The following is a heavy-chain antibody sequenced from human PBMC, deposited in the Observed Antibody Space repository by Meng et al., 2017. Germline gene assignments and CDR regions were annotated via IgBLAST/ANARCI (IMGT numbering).Heavy chain of an antibody. D-gene: IGHD6-19*01. CDR3: AREVSSGWYRDAFDI. V-gene: IGHV4-59*01. Sequence: GPLRLSCTVSGGSISSYYWSWIRQPPGKGLEWIGYIYYSGSTNYNPSLKSRVTISVDTSKNQFSLKLSSVTAADTAVYYCAREVSSGWYRDAFDIWGQGTMVTVSS. J-gene: IGHJ3*02. CDR1: GGSISSYY. CDR2: IYYSGST.